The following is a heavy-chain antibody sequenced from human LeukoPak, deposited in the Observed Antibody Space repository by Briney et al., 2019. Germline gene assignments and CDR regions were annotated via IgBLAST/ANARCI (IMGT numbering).Heavy chain of an antibody. CDR1: GFTFTSYA. CDR3: ARKAREGPIDY. Sequence: PGGSLRLSCAASGFTFTSYAMSWVRQAPGKGLEWVSGISGSGSSTYYADSVKGRFTISRDNAKNSLYLQMNCLRAEDTAVYYCARKAREGPIDYWGQGTLVTVSS. J-gene: IGHJ4*02. CDR2: ISGSGSST. V-gene: IGHV3-23*01.